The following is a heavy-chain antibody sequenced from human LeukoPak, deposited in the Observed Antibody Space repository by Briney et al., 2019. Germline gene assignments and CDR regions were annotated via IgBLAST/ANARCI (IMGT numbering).Heavy chain of an antibody. J-gene: IGHJ4*02. V-gene: IGHV3-33*08. D-gene: IGHD5-18*01. CDR1: GFMFRSYG. Sequence: GRSLRLSCAASGFMFRSYGMHWVRQAPGKGLEWVAVIWYDGSNKYYTDSVKGRFTISRDNSNNTLYLQMNSLRVEDTAVYYFARGHVRGYSYGFGYWGQGSLVTVSS. CDR2: IWYDGSNK. CDR3: ARGHVRGYSYGFGY.